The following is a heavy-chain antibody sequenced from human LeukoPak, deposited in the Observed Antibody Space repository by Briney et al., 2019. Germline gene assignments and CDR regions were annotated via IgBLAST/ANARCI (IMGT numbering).Heavy chain of an antibody. CDR3: AGDSGYIYGQGLPASFDY. J-gene: IGHJ4*02. D-gene: IGHD5-18*01. CDR2: ISSSSSYI. Sequence: GGSLRLSCAASGFTFSSYSMNWVRQAPGKGLEWVSSISSSSSYIYYADSVKGRFTISRDNSKNALYLQMNSLRAEDTAVYYCAGDSGYIYGQGLPASFDYWGQGTLVTVSS. V-gene: IGHV3-21*04. CDR1: GFTFSSYS.